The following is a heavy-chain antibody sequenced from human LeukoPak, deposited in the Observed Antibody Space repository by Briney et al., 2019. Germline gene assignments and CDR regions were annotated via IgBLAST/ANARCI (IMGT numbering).Heavy chain of an antibody. V-gene: IGHV3-7*01. D-gene: IGHD3-16*01. CDR1: GFSFNSDW. CDR2: IKHDESEK. J-gene: IGHJ4*02. Sequence: GGSLRLSCVASGFSFNSDWMDWVRQAPGKGLEWVANIKHDESEKNYLDSVKGRFTISRDNAQNSLYLQMNGLRVEDTAVYYCTRRLDDWGQGTLVTVSS. CDR3: TRRLDD.